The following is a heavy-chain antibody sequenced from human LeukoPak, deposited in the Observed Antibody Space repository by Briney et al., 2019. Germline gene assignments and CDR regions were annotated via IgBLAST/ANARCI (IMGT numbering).Heavy chain of an antibody. V-gene: IGHV4-61*02. CDR2: IYTSGST. Sequence: SETLSLTCTVSGGSISSGSYYWSWIRQPAGKGLEWIGRIYTSGSTNYNPSLKSRVTISVDTSKNQFSLKLSSVTAADTAVYYCARLNVDTVATTFDYWGQGTLVTVSS. CDR1: GGSISSGSYY. D-gene: IGHD5-12*01. CDR3: ARLNVDTVATTFDY. J-gene: IGHJ4*02.